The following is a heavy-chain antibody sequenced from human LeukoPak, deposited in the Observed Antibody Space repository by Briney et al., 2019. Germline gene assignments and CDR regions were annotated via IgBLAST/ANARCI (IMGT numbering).Heavy chain of an antibody. Sequence: ASVKVSCKVSGYTFTDYYMHWVQQAPGKGLEWMGLVDPEDGETIYAEKFRGRVTITADTSTDTAYMELSSLGSEDTAVYYCATAYYYDSSGPLDYWGQGTLVTVSS. J-gene: IGHJ4*02. V-gene: IGHV1-69-2*01. CDR3: ATAYYYDSSGPLDY. CDR1: GYTFTDYY. CDR2: VDPEDGET. D-gene: IGHD3-22*01.